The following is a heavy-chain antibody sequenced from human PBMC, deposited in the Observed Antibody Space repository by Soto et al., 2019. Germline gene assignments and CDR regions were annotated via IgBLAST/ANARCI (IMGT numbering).Heavy chain of an antibody. D-gene: IGHD3-10*01. J-gene: IGHJ4*01. CDR3: AXDSGYGSRASVNRYLDY. CDR2: IKWDASEK. CDR1: GFTFGSYW. Sequence: PGGSLRLSCAASGFTFGSYWMSWVRQAPGKGPEWLATIKWDASEKKYVDSVKGRFTTSRDNAKNALYLQMDSLRAEDTAVYYCAXDSGYGSRASVNRYLDYWGQGTLVTVSS. V-gene: IGHV3-7*01.